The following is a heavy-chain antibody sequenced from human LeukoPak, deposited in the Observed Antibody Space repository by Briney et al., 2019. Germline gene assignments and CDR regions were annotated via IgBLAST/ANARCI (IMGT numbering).Heavy chain of an antibody. V-gene: IGHV3-9*01. CDR2: ISWNSGSI. J-gene: IGHJ4*02. D-gene: IGHD3-10*01. CDR3: AKDIFTMVRGVVDY. Sequence: GGSLRLSFAASGFTFDDYAMHWVRHAPGKGLEWVSGISWNSGSIGYADSVKGRFTISRDNAKNSLYLQMNSLRAEDTALYYCAKDIFTMVRGVVDYWGQGSLVIVSS. CDR1: GFTFDDYA.